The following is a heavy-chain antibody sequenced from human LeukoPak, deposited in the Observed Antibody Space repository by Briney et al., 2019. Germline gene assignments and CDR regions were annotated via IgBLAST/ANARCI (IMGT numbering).Heavy chain of an antibody. D-gene: IGHD5-24*01. CDR3: ARDVDGYNALDY. J-gene: IGHJ4*02. CDR1: GGSISSDGYY. V-gene: IGHV4-31*03. Sequence: PSQTLSLTCTVSGGSISSDGYYWSWIRQHPGKGLEWIGYIYYSGNTNYNPSLKSRVTISVDTSKNQFSLKLTSVTAADTAVYYCARDVDGYNALDYWGQGTLVTVSS. CDR2: IYYSGNT.